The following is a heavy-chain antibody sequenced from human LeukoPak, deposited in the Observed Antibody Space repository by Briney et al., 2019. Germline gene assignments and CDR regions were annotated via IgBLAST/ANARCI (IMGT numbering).Heavy chain of an antibody. CDR3: ARVLRYCSGGNCYSGGLGYMDV. CDR2: ISSSSSYI. V-gene: IGHV3-21*04. Sequence: GSLRLSCAASGFTFNSYSMNWVRQAPGKGLEWVSSISSSSSYIYYADSVKGRFTISRDNAKNSLYLQMNSLRAEDTAVYYCARVLRYCSGGNCYSGGLGYMDVWGKGTTVTISS. J-gene: IGHJ6*03. D-gene: IGHD2-15*01. CDR1: GFTFNSYS.